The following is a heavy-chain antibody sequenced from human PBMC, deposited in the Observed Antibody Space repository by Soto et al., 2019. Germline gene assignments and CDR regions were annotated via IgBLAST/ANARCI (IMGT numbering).Heavy chain of an antibody. D-gene: IGHD4-17*01. CDR1: GGTFSSYT. V-gene: IGHV1-69*08. Sequence: QVQLVQSGAEVKKPGSSVKVSCKASGGTFSSYTISWVRQAPGQGLEWMGRIIPIRGIANYAQKFQGRVTITADKSTSTAYMELSSLRSEDTAVYYCARDPYGDYLLPGDYWGQGTLVTVSS. CDR2: IIPIRGIA. CDR3: ARDPYGDYLLPGDY. J-gene: IGHJ4*02.